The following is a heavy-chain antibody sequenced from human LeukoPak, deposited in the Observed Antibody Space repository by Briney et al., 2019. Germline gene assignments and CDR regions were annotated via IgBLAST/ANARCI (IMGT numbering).Heavy chain of an antibody. J-gene: IGHJ4*02. CDR1: GFTFSTYG. D-gene: IGHD5-18*01. Sequence: GGSLRLSCAASGFTFSTYGMHWVRQAPGKGLEWVAFIRYDGSNKYYADSVKGRFTISRDNSKNTLYLQMNSLRTEDTAVYYCAKDYLGGYSYGSPFDFWGQGTLVTVSS. V-gene: IGHV3-30*02. CDR2: IRYDGSNK. CDR3: AKDYLGGYSYGSPFDF.